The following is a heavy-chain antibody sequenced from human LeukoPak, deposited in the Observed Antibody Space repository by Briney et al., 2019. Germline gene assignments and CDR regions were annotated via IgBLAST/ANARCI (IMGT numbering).Heavy chain of an antibody. Sequence: GRSLRLSCSASGFTFDDYAMHWVRQAPGKGLEWVSGISWNSGSIGYADSVKGRFTISRDNAKNSLYLQMNSLRAEDTAWYYCAKDAPDGTQDYWGQGTLVTVSS. CDR2: ISWNSGSI. V-gene: IGHV3-9*01. CDR1: GFTFDDYA. J-gene: IGHJ4*02. CDR3: AKDAPDGTQDY. D-gene: IGHD1-14*01.